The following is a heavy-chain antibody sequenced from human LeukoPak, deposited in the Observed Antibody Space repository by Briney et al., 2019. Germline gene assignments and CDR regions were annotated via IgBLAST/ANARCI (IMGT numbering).Heavy chain of an antibody. D-gene: IGHD3-22*01. J-gene: IGHJ6*03. Sequence: GGSLRLSCAASGFTFSSYSMNWVRQAPGKGLEWVSYISSSSSTIYYADSVKGRFTISRDNAKNSLYLQMNSLRAEDTAVYYCARHRRITMLAVVTYSHYYSLDVWGKGTTVTISS. CDR1: GFTFSSYS. CDR3: ARHRRITMLAVVTYSHYYSLDV. V-gene: IGHV3-48*01. CDR2: ISSSSSTI.